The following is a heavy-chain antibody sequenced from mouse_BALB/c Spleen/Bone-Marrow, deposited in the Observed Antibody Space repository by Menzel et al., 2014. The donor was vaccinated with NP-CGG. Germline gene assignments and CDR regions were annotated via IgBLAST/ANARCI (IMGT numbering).Heavy chain of an antibody. D-gene: IGHD1-2*01. V-gene: IGHV1-4*01. Sequence: VQLQQSGAELARPGASVKMSCKASGYTFTSYTMHWVKQRPGQGLEWIGYINPSSGYTNYNQKFKDKATLTADKSSSTACMQLSSLTSEDSAVYYCARFITTATEYFDYWGPGHHSHSLL. CDR2: INPSSGYT. CDR3: ARFITTATEYFDY. CDR1: GYTFTSYT. J-gene: IGHJ2*01.